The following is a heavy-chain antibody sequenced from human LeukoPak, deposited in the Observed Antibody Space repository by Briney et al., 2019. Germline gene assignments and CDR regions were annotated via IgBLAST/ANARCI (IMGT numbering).Heavy chain of an antibody. D-gene: IGHD3-3*01. J-gene: IGHJ4*02. Sequence: SVKVCCKASGGIFANYAISWVRKAPGQGLEWMGGIIPIFGSGHSAQKFQGRLTITADESTRTTYMELSSLRSEDTAVYYCAKGHDDFRQFDFWGQGTLVIVSS. V-gene: IGHV1-69*13. CDR2: IIPIFGSG. CDR3: AKGHDDFRQFDF. CDR1: GGIFANYA.